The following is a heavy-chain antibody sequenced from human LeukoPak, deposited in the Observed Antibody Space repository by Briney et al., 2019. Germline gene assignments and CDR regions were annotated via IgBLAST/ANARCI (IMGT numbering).Heavy chain of an antibody. CDR1: GFTFSSYS. CDR2: ISSSSSYI. Sequence: KTGGSLRLSCAASGFTFSSYSVNWVRQAPGKGLEWVSSISSSSSYIYYADSVKGRFTISRDNAKNSLYLQMNSLRAEDTAVYYCARDPTVPAGYSYGGGGYWGQGTLVTVSS. J-gene: IGHJ4*02. V-gene: IGHV3-21*01. CDR3: ARDPTVPAGYSYGGGGY. D-gene: IGHD5-18*01.